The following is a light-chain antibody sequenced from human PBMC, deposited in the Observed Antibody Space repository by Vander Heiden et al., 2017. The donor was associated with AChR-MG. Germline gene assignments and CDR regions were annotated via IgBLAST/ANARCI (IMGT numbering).Light chain of an antibody. CDR2: KVS. CDR1: QGLVHTDGSIH. J-gene: IGKJ1*01. Sequence: DVVMTQSPLSLTVILGEPASISCRSTQGLVHTDGSIHLTWFHQRPGQPPRRLIYKVSNRDSGVPDRFSGSGSTTDFTLRISRVEAEDVGVYYCMQGTHWPPWTFGQGTKVEIK. V-gene: IGKV2-30*02. CDR3: MQGTHWPPWT.